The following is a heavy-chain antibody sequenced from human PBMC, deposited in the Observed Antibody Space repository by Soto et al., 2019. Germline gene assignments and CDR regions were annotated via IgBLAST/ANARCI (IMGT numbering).Heavy chain of an antibody. V-gene: IGHV4-59*08. CDR2: IYYSGST. CDR3: ARHRGGILTGPSGLVY. CDR1: GGSISSYY. D-gene: IGHD3-9*01. J-gene: IGHJ4*02. Sequence: PSETLSLTCTVSGGSISSYYWSWIRQPPGKGLEWIGYIYYSGSTNYNPSLKSRVTISVDTSKNQFSLKLSSVTAADTAVYYCARHRGGILTGPSGLVYWGQGTLVTVSS.